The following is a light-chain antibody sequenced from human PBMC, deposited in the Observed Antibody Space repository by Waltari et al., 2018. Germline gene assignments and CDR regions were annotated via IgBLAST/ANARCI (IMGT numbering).Light chain of an antibody. CDR1: RSVGNY. V-gene: IGKV3-11*01. CDR2: DAS. CDR3: QQRGNWPSGYT. J-gene: IGKJ2*01. Sequence: EIVLTQSPATLSLSPGERATLSCRASRSVGNYLAWYQQKPGQAPRPLIYDASIRATGIPARFSGSGSGTDCTLTISSLEPEDFAVYFCQQRGNWPSGYTFGQGTKLEIK.